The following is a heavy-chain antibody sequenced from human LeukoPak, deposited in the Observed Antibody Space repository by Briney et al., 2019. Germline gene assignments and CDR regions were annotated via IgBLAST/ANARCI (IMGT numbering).Heavy chain of an antibody. CDR2: IIPIFGTA. Sequence: SVKVSCKASGGTFSSYAISWVRQAPGQGLEWMGGIIPIFGTANYAQKFQGRVTMTRDTSTSTVYMELSSLRSEDTAVYFCARTYYHDSSGYYYDVWGQGTMVTVSS. D-gene: IGHD3-22*01. CDR1: GGTFSSYA. CDR3: ARTYYHDSSGYYYDV. J-gene: IGHJ3*01. V-gene: IGHV1-69*05.